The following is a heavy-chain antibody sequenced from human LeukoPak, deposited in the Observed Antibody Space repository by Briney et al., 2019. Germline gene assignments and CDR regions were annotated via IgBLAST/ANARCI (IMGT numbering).Heavy chain of an antibody. D-gene: IGHD1-26*01. J-gene: IGHJ4*02. CDR1: GGSISSGSQF. CDR2: IYYGVHT. V-gene: IGHV4-39*03. Sequence: PSETLSLICTVSGGSISSGSQFWGWIRQTPGTGLEWIGSIYYGVHTYYNPSLASRATMSVDASKTQFSLKLTSVTAADTAVYYYRSGTHSFDHWGQGILVAVSS. CDR3: RSGTHSFDH.